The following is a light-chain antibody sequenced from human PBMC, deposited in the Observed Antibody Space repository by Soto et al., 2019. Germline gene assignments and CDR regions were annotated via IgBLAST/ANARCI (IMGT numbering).Light chain of an antibody. Sequence: QSALTQPASVSGSPGQSITISCSGTTSDVGGYDVVSWYQQHPGKAPKLMIFEVNQRPSGVSDRFSGSKSGNTASLTICGLQAGDEADYYCCSFAGSSTFWVFGGGTKLTVL. CDR3: CSFAGSSTFWV. CDR2: EVN. J-gene: IGLJ3*02. CDR1: TSDVGGYDV. V-gene: IGLV2-23*02.